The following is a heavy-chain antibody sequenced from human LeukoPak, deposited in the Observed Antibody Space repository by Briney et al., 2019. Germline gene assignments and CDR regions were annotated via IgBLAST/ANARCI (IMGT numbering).Heavy chain of an antibody. Sequence: GESLKTSCKGSGYSFTSYWIGWVRQMPGKGLEWMGIIYPGDSDTRYSPSFQGQVTISADKSISTAYLQWSSLKASDTAMYYCARGGGIAALGNAFDIWGQGTMVTVSS. CDR2: IYPGDSDT. V-gene: IGHV5-51*01. D-gene: IGHD6-13*01. CDR1: GYSFTSYW. J-gene: IGHJ3*02. CDR3: ARGGGIAALGNAFDI.